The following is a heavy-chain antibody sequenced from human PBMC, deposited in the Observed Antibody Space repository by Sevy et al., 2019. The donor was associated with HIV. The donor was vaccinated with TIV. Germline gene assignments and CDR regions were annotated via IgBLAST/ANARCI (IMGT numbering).Heavy chain of an antibody. CDR1: GFSFSSYA. V-gene: IGHV3-23*01. CDR2: ISGSGGST. D-gene: IGHD3-22*01. J-gene: IGHJ4*02. CDR3: AKAPYDSSGYFFPFDY. Sequence: GGSLRLSCAASGFSFSSYAMSWVRQAPGKGLEWVSAISGSGGSTYYADSVKGRFTISRDNSKNTLYLQMNNLRAEDTAVYYGAKAPYDSSGYFFPFDYWGQGTPVTVSS.